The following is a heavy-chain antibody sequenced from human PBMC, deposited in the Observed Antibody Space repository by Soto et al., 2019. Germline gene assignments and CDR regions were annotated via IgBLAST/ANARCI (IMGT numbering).Heavy chain of an antibody. J-gene: IGHJ3*02. D-gene: IGHD6-13*01. CDR3: ATGQQVRMADI. V-gene: IGHV3-11*03. Sequence: GGSLRLSCAASEFTVSAYYMAWIRQAPGKGLDWISYISGDSRYTNYADSVKGRFTVSRDNAKNSLYLQMNSLTVEDTAVYFCATGQQVRMADIWGQGTMVTVSS. CDR2: ISGDSRYT. CDR1: EFTVSAYY.